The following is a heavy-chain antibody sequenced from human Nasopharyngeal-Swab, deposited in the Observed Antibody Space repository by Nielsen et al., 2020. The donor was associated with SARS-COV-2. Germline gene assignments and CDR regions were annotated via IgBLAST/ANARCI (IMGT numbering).Heavy chain of an antibody. CDR1: GFTVISNY. Sequence: GGSLRLSCAASGFTVISNYMSWVRQAPGKGLEWVSVIYSGGSTYYADSVKGRFTISRDNSKNTLYLKMNSLRAEDTAVYYCARDIYCSSTSCPNTGGTWFDPWGQGTLVTVSS. CDR2: IYSGGST. D-gene: IGHD2-2*01. J-gene: IGHJ5*02. CDR3: ARDIYCSSTSCPNTGGTWFDP. V-gene: IGHV3-66*01.